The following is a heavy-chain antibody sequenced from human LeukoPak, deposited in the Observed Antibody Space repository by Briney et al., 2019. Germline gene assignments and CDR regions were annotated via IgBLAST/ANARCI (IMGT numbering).Heavy chain of an antibody. CDR2: IYYSGST. Sequence: SETLSLTCTVSGGSISSGGYYWSWIRQHPGKGLEWIGYIYYSGSTYYNPSLKSRVTISADTSKNQFSLKLSSVTAADTAVYYCARVGSSGPTLDYWGQGTLVTVSS. D-gene: IGHD3-22*01. V-gene: IGHV4-31*03. J-gene: IGHJ4*02. CDR3: ARVGSSGPTLDY. CDR1: GGSISSGGYY.